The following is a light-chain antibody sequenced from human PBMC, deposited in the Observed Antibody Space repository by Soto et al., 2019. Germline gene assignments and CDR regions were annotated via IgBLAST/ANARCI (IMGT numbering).Light chain of an antibody. V-gene: IGLV2-14*01. CDR2: DVS. CDR1: SSDVGGYNY. Sequence: QSVLTQPASVSGSPGQSITISCTGTSSDVGGYNYVSWYQQHPGKAPKLMIYDVSNRPSGVSSRFSGSKSGNTASLTISGLQAEDEAAYYCSSYTRSSTTAFGTGSKVTVL. J-gene: IGLJ1*01. CDR3: SSYTRSSTTA.